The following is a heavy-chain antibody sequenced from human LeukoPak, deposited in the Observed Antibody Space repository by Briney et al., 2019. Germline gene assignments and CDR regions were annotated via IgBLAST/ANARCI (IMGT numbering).Heavy chain of an antibody. CDR3: ARDPGRTVFDY. V-gene: IGHV3-7*03. CDR1: GLTFNNYW. D-gene: IGHD1-1*01. CDR2: IKQDGSGL. J-gene: IGHJ4*02. Sequence: GGSLRLSCAASGLTFNNYWMSWARQAPGKGLEWVANIKQDGSGLYYVESVKGRFTISRDNAKNSLYLRMTSLRAEDTAVYYCARDPGRTVFDYWGQGTLVTVSS.